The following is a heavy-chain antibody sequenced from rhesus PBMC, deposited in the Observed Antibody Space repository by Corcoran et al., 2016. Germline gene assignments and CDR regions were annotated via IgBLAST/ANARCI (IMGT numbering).Heavy chain of an antibody. CDR1: GGSLRRTS. CDR2: IYGSGGST. D-gene: IGHD4-29*01. J-gene: IGHJ4*01. CDR3: ARTPTAYGSSYYFDY. V-gene: IGHV4-160*01. Sequence: QVQLQESGPGLVKPSETLSLTCAVSGGSLRRTSWCWLLPPPGEGQAWIGRIYGSGGSTDYNPSLKSRVTISTDTSKNQVSLKLSSVTAADTAVYYCARTPTAYGSSYYFDYWGQGVLVTVSS.